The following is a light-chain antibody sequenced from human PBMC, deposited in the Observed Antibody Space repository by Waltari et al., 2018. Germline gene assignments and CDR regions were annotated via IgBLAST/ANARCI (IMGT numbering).Light chain of an antibody. CDR2: DSS. CDR1: QSVSRNY. Sequence: EIVLTQSPGTLSLSPGERATLSCRASQSVSRNYLAWYQQKPGQAPRLLIYDSSNRATGIPDRFSGSGSGTDFTLTIGRLEPEDFAVYYCHQYGSSPLTFGGGTKVEIK. J-gene: IGKJ4*01. V-gene: IGKV3-20*01. CDR3: HQYGSSPLT.